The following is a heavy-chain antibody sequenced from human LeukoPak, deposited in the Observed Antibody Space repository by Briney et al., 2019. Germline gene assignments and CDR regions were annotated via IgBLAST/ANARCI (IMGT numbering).Heavy chain of an antibody. V-gene: IGHV3-74*01. J-gene: IGHJ4*02. Sequence: PGGSLRLSCVASGFTFSSYWMHWVRQGPGKGLVWVSRISSDGSTTSYADSVKGRFTISRDNAKNTLYLQMNSLRAEDTAVYYCASSEGRYCSSTSCQGIDYWGQGTLVTVSS. D-gene: IGHD2-2*01. CDR1: GFTFSSYW. CDR2: ISSDGSTT. CDR3: ASSEGRYCSSTSCQGIDY.